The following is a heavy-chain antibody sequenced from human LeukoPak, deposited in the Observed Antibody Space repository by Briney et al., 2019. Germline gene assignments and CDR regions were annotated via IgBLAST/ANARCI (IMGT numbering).Heavy chain of an antibody. J-gene: IGHJ3*02. V-gene: IGHV4-39*01. D-gene: IGHD3-22*01. Sequence: PSETLSLTCTVSGGSISSSSYYRGWIRQPPGKGLEWIGSIYYSGSTYYNPSLKSRVTISVDTSKNQFSLKLSSVTAADTAVYYCALVDYYDSSGSPEDAFDIWGQGTMVTVSS. CDR3: ALVDYYDSSGSPEDAFDI. CDR2: IYYSGST. CDR1: GGSISSSSYY.